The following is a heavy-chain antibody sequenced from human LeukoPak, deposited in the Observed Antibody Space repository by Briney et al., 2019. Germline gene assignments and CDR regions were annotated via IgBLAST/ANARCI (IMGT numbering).Heavy chain of an antibody. CDR3: ARGSSWYQTNFDY. CDR1: GGSISSSSYY. CDR2: IYYSGST. Sequence: SETLSLTCTVSGGSISSSSYYWGWIRQPPGKGLEWIGSIYYSGSTYYNPTLKSRVTISVDTSKNQFSLKLSSVTAADTAVYYCARGSSWYQTNFDYWGQGTLVTVSS. V-gene: IGHV4-39*07. J-gene: IGHJ4*02. D-gene: IGHD6-13*01.